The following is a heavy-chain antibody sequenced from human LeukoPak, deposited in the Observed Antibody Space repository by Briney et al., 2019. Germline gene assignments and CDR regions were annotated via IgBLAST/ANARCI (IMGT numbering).Heavy chain of an antibody. J-gene: IGHJ4*02. CDR1: GYTLTELS. CDR2: FDPEDGET. Sequence: ASVKVSCKVSGYTLTELSMHWVRQAPGRGLEWMGGFDPEDGETIYAQKFQGRVTMTEDTSTDTAYMELSSLRSEDTAVYYCATYIAVAGTGYFDYWGQGTLVTVSS. V-gene: IGHV1-24*01. D-gene: IGHD6-19*01. CDR3: ATYIAVAGTGYFDY.